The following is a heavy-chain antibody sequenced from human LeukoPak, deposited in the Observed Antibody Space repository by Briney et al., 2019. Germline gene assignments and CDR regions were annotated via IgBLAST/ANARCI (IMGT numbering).Heavy chain of an antibody. D-gene: IGHD6-13*01. CDR2: IKSKANSYAT. V-gene: IGHV3-73*01. J-gene: IGHJ4*02. Sequence: PGGSLRLSCAASGFTFSKAWMSWVRQAPGKGLEWVGRIKSKANSYATAYAASVKGRFTISRDDSKNTAYLQMNSLKTEDTAVYYCTLPCVQVTCQLVADYWGQGTLVTVSS. CDR1: GFTFSKAW. CDR3: TLPCVQVTCQLVADY.